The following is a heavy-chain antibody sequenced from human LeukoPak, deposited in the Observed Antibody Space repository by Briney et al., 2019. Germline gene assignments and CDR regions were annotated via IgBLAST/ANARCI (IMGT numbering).Heavy chain of an antibody. CDR2: IYYSGST. Sequence: PSGTLSLTCTVSGGSISSYYWSWIRQPPGKGLEWIGYIYYSGSTNYNPSLKSRVTISVDTSKNQFSLKLSSVTAADTAVYYCARQPRYCSGGSCYRFDYWGQGTLVTVSS. D-gene: IGHD2-15*01. CDR3: ARQPRYCSGGSCYRFDY. CDR1: GGSISSYY. V-gene: IGHV4-59*08. J-gene: IGHJ4*02.